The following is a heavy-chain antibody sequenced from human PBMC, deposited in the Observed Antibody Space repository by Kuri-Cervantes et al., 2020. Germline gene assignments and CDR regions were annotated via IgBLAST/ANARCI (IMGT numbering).Heavy chain of an antibody. J-gene: IGHJ6*03. D-gene: IGHD4-11*01. CDR2: IKQDGSEK. V-gene: IGHV3-7*01. CDR3: ARVQASYYYYYYMDV. Sequence: GESLKISCAASGFTFSSYWMSWVRQAPGKGLEWVANIKQDGSEKYYVDSVKGRFTISRDNAKNSLYLQMNSLRAEDTAVYYCARVQASYYYYYYMDVWGKGTTVTVSS. CDR1: GFTFSSYW.